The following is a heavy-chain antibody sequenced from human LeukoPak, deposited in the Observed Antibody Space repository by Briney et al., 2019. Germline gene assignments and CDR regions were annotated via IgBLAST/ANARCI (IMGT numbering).Heavy chain of an antibody. D-gene: IGHD1-26*01. J-gene: IGHJ4*02. CDR1: GFTFDDYG. V-gene: IGHV3-20*01. Sequence: GGSLRLSCAASGFTFDDYGMSWVRQAPGKGLEWVSGINWNGGSTGYADSVKGRFTISRDNAKNSLYLQMNSLRAEDTALYHRARGWELRYFDYWGQGTLVTVSS. CDR2: INWNGGST. CDR3: ARGWELRYFDY.